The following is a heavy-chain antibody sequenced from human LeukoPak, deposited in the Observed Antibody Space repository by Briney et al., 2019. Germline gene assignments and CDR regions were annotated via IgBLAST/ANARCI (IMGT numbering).Heavy chain of an antibody. Sequence: SQTLSLTCTVSGGSISSYYWSWIRQPPGKGLEWIGYIYYSGSTNYNPSLKSRVTISVDTSKNQFSLKLSSVTAADTSVYYCARAWAYYYGSGSRAFDIWGQGTMVTVSS. CDR2: IYYSGST. J-gene: IGHJ3*02. D-gene: IGHD3-10*01. V-gene: IGHV4-59*12. CDR1: GGSISSYY. CDR3: ARAWAYYYGSGSRAFDI.